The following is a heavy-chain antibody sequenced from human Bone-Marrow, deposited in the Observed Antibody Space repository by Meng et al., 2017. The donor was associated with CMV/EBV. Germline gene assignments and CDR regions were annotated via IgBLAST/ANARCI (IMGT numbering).Heavy chain of an antibody. V-gene: IGHV4-34*01. J-gene: IGHJ6*02. D-gene: IGHD2-2*01. CDR3: ARGVRVYCSSTSCSYYYYGMDV. Sequence: GSLSLFCAVYGGSFSGYYWSWIRQPPGKGLEWIGEINHSGSTNYNPSLKSRVTISVDTSKNQFSLKLSSVTAADTAVYYCARGVRVYCSSTSCSYYYYGMDVWGQGTTVTVSS. CDR1: GGSFSGYY. CDR2: INHSGST.